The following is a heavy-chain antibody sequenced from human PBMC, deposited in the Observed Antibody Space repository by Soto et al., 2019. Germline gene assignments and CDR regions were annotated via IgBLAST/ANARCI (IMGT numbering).Heavy chain of an antibody. CDR1: GGSISSGGYY. D-gene: IGHD2-15*01. CDR2: IYYSGST. CDR3: ARVRADCSGGSCYSSYFDY. V-gene: IGHV4-31*03. Sequence: QVQLQESGPGLVKPSQTLSLTCTVSGGSISSGGYYWSWIRQHPGKGLEWIGYIYYSGSTYYNPSLKSRVTISVDTSKNQFSRKLSSVTAADTAVYYCARVRADCSGGSCYSSYFDYWGQGTLVTVSS. J-gene: IGHJ4*02.